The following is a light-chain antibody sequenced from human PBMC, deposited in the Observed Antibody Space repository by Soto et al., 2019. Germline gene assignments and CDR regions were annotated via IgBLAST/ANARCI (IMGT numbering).Light chain of an antibody. CDR1: SSNIGAGYG. V-gene: IGLV1-40*01. CDR2: GNT. CDR3: ESYDSTLSGSR. J-gene: IGLJ3*02. Sequence: QSVLTQPPSVSGAPGQRVTISCTGSSSNIGAGYGVNWYQQLPGTAPKLLIYGNTNRPSGVPDRISGSKSGTSASLAITGLQAEDEADYYCESYDSTLSGSRFGGGTKRTVL.